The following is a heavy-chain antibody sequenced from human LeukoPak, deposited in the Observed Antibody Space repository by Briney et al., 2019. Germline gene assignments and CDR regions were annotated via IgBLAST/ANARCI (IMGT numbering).Heavy chain of an antibody. Sequence: SETLSLTCTVYGGSISSYYWSWIRQPPGKGLEWIGYIYYSGSTYYNPSLKSRVTISVDTSKNQFSLKLSSVTAADTAVYYCARLGFYGHVDYWGQGTLVTVSS. J-gene: IGHJ4*02. D-gene: IGHD3-3*01. CDR3: ARLGFYGHVDY. CDR2: IYYSGST. V-gene: IGHV4-59*08. CDR1: GGSISSYY.